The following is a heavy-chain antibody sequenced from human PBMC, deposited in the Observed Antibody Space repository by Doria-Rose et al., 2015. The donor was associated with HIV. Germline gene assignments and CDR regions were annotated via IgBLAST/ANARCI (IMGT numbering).Heavy chain of an antibody. J-gene: IGHJ4*02. Sequence: APVEGLEWMGGFDTERGQTVFADKFQGRVTMTEDRSTDTAYMDLRRLTSKDSAVYFCATAVSPIMLGISHWCQGTLVTVS. D-gene: IGHD3-10*02. CDR2: FDTERGQT. V-gene: IGHV1-24*01. CDR3: ATAVSPIMLGISH.